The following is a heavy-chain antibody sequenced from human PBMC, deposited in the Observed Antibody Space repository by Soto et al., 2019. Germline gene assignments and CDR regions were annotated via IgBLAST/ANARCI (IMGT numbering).Heavy chain of an antibody. CDR3: ARVSGRCSGGSCYPKYYYYYGMDV. V-gene: IGHV4-59*01. CDR2: IYYSGST. CDR1: GGSISSYY. Sequence: PSETLSLTCTVSGGSISSYYWSWIRQPPGKGLEWIGYIYYSGSTNYNPSLKSRVTISVDTSKNQFSLKLGSVTAADTAVYYCARVSGRCSGGSCYPKYYYYYGMDVWGQGTTVTVS. D-gene: IGHD2-15*01. J-gene: IGHJ6*02.